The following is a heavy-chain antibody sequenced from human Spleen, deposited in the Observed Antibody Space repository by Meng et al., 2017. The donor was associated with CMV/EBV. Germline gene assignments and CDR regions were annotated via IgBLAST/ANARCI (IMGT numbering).Heavy chain of an antibody. CDR1: GGSISTSGYY. V-gene: IGHV4-39*01. Sequence: QPQLQESGPGLVRPPEALSLPCSVSGGSISTSGYYWGWIRQPPGKGLEWIGSIYYSGRTYYNPSLKSRVTISVDTSKNQFSLKLSSVTAADTAVYYCARPIAAAGWFDPWGQGTLVTVSS. D-gene: IGHD6-13*01. CDR3: ARPIAAAGWFDP. J-gene: IGHJ5*02. CDR2: IYYSGRT.